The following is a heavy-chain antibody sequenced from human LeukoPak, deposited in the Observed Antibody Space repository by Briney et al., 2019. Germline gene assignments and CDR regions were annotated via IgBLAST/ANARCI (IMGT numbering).Heavy chain of an antibody. CDR3: ARRTGIGDFYYGMDV. CDR1: GYTFTSYG. D-gene: IGHD3-10*01. Sequence: ASVKVSCKASGYTFTSYGISWVRQAPGQGLEWMGWISAYNGNTNYAQKLQGRVTMTTDTSTTTAYMELRSLRSDDTAVYFCARRTGIGDFYYGMDVWGQGTTVTVSS. J-gene: IGHJ6*02. V-gene: IGHV1-18*01. CDR2: ISAYNGNT.